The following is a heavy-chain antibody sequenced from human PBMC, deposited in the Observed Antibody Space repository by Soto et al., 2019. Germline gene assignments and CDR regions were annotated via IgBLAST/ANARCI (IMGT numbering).Heavy chain of an antibody. CDR3: ARDYYDSSGYYPNSYYYGLDV. Sequence: GGSLRLSCAASGFTFSDYYMSWIRQAPGKGLEWVSYISSSSSYTDYADSVTGRFTISRDNAKNSLYLQMNSLRAEDTAVYYCARDYYDSSGYYPNSYYYGLDVWAQGTTVTVS. J-gene: IGHJ6*02. V-gene: IGHV3-11*06. D-gene: IGHD3-22*01. CDR2: ISSSSSYT. CDR1: GFTFSDYY.